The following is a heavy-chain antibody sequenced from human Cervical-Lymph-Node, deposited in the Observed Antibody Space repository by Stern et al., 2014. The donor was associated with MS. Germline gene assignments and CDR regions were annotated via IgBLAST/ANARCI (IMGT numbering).Heavy chain of an antibody. CDR1: GGSFSSADYY. Sequence: VQLVESGPGLVKPSQTLSLTCSVSGGSFSSADYYWSWIRQHPGKGLEWIGYIHYSGRTYYSPSLRSRVTLSVDTSKNQFSLRLSSVTAADTAVYYCAREEGGTYDYWGQGTLVTVSS. V-gene: IGHV4-31*03. CDR2: IHYSGRT. CDR3: AREEGGTYDY. D-gene: IGHD1-26*01. J-gene: IGHJ4*02.